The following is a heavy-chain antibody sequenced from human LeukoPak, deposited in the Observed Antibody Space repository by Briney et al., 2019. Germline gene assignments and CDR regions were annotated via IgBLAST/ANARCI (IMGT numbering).Heavy chain of an antibody. V-gene: IGHV3-74*01. J-gene: IGHJ3*02. D-gene: IGHD4-23*01. CDR1: GFTFSGYW. CDR2: INPDGSTT. Sequence: GGSLRLSCAASGFTFSGYWMHLVRQVPGKGLVWVSRINPDGSTTSYADSVKGRFTISRDNAENTLYLQMNSLRADDTAVYHCVSHVYGGSPFDIWGQGTMVTVSS. CDR3: VSHVYGGSPFDI.